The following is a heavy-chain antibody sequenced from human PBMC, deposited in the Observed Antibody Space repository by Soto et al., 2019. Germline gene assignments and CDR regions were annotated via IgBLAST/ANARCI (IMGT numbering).Heavy chain of an antibody. J-gene: IGHJ4*03. CDR3: ARGLTRGQLPCHFDH. CDR1: GGSVSNDNFY. V-gene: IGHV4-61*01. CDR2: VHSRGIT. Sequence: PSETLSLTCTVSGGSVSNDNFYWSWIRQPPGKGLEWIGSVHSRGITNYNPSLKRRVTISVDTSRNQLSLRQSSVIAADTAVYYCARGLTRGQLPCHFDHWGHGTLVTGSS. D-gene: IGHD3-16*01.